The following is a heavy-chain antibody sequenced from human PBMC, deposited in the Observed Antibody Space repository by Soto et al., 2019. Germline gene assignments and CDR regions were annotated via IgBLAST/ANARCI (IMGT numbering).Heavy chain of an antibody. CDR2: ISGSGGST. V-gene: IGHV3-23*01. CDR1: GFTFSSYA. Sequence: GGSLRLSCAASGFTFSSYAMSWVRQAPGKGLEWVSAISGSGGSTYYADSVKGRFTISRDNSKNTLYLQMNSLRAEDTAVYYCAKDRHDCSGGSCYSENAFDIWGQGTMVTVSS. D-gene: IGHD2-15*01. J-gene: IGHJ3*02. CDR3: AKDRHDCSGGSCYSENAFDI.